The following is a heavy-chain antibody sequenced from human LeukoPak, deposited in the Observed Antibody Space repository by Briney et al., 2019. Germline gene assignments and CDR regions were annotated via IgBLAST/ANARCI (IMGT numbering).Heavy chain of an antibody. D-gene: IGHD3-10*01. CDR2: IRYDGSKK. J-gene: IGHJ4*02. Sequence: GGSLRLSCAASGFTFSSYGMHWVRQAPGKELEWVAFIRYDGSKKYYADSVKGRFTISRDNSKNTLYVQINSLRAEDTAVYYCAKGLWFGESGFDYWGQGTLVTVSS. CDR3: AKGLWFGESGFDY. V-gene: IGHV3-30*02. CDR1: GFTFSSYG.